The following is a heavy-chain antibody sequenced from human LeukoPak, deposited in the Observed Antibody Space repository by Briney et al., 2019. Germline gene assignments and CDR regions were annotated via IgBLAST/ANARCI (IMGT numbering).Heavy chain of an antibody. J-gene: IGHJ6*02. CDR3: ARFTAADSSGFYYYYYGMDV. V-gene: IGHV4-4*02. CDR1: GGSISSSNW. CDR2: IYHSGST. D-gene: IGHD3-22*01. Sequence: PSGTLSLTCAVSGGSISSSNWWSWVRQPPGKGLEWIGEIYHSGSTNYNPSLKSRVTISVDKSKNQFSLKLSSVTAADTAVYYCARFTAADSSGFYYYYYGMDVWGQGTTVTVSS.